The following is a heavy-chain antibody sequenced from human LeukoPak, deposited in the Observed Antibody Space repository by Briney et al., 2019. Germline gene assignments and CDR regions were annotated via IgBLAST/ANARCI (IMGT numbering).Heavy chain of an antibody. CDR2: ISGSGGST. CDR1: GFTFSSYA. V-gene: IGHV3-23*01. CDR3: ASTTTVTTKYYFDY. J-gene: IGHJ4*02. D-gene: IGHD4-17*01. Sequence: PGGSLRLSCAASGFTFSSYAMSWVRQAPGKGLEWVSAISGSGGSTYYADSVKGRFTISRDNSKNTLYLQMNSLRAEDTAVYYCASTTTVTTKYYFDYWGQGTLVTVSS.